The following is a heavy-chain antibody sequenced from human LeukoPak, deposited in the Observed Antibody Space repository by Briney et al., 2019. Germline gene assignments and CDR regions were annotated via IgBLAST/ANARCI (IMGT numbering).Heavy chain of an antibody. V-gene: IGHV3-74*01. CDR1: GFTFSSYW. J-gene: IGHJ5*02. CDR3: ARDLRWELLSWFDP. Sequence: GGSLRLSCAASGFTFSSYWMHWVRQAPGKGLVWVSRINSDGSSTGYADSVKDRFTIFRDNAKNSLYLQMNSLRDEDTALYYCARDLRWELLSWFDPWGQGTLVTVSS. D-gene: IGHD1-26*01. CDR2: INSDGSST.